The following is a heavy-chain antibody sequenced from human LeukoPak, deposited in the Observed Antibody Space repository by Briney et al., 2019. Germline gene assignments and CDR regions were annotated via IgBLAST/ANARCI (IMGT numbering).Heavy chain of an antibody. V-gene: IGHV3-30*03. CDR3: ARDGPVVPAANTAFDI. CDR1: GFTFSSYG. Sequence: GGSLRLSCAASGFTFSSYGMHCVRQAPGKGVEWVAVISYDGSNKYYADSVKGRFTISRDNAKNSLYLQMNSLRAEDTAVYYCARDGPVVPAANTAFDIWGQGTMVAVSS. D-gene: IGHD2-2*01. J-gene: IGHJ3*02. CDR2: ISYDGSNK.